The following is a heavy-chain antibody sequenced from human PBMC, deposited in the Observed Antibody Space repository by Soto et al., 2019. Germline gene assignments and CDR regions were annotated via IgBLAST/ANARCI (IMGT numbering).Heavy chain of an antibody. J-gene: IGHJ5*02. V-gene: IGHV3-30-3*01. D-gene: IGHD5-18*01. Sequence: QVQLVESGGGVVQPGRSLRLSCAASGFTFSSYAMHWVRQAPGKGLEWVAVISYDGSNKYYADSVKGRFTISRDNSKNTLYLQMNSRRAEDTALYYCARVSGYSYGSWGQGTLVTVSS. CDR1: GFTFSSYA. CDR3: ARVSGYSYGS. CDR2: ISYDGSNK.